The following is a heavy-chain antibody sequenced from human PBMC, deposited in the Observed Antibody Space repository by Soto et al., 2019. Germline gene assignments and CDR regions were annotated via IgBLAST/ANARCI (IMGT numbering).Heavy chain of an antibody. CDR1: GDSVSSNSAA. V-gene: IGHV6-1*01. CDR2: TYYRSKWYS. J-gene: IGHJ4*02. Sequence: PSQTLSLTCVISGDSVSSNSAAWNWIRQSPSRGLEWLGRTYYRSKWYSDYAVSVKSRITINPDTSKNQFSLQLNSVTPEDTAVYYCTQAAGYISTWFIDSWAQGTLVTVSS. CDR3: TQAAGYISTWFIDS. D-gene: IGHD6-13*01.